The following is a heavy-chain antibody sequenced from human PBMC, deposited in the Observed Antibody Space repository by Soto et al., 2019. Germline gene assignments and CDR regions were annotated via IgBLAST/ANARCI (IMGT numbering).Heavy chain of an antibody. V-gene: IGHV4-34*01. J-gene: IGHJ4*02. CDR3: ARRKSSGWYYFDY. CDR1: GGSFSGHY. Sequence: QVQLQQWGSGLLKPSETLSLNCAVYGGSFSGHYWSWIRQPPGKGLEWIGEIDESGSINNNPSLKSRLTILVPTSKNQISLRLTSLTAADTAVYYCARRKSSGWYYFDYWGQGTPVTVSS. CDR2: IDESGSI. D-gene: IGHD6-19*01.